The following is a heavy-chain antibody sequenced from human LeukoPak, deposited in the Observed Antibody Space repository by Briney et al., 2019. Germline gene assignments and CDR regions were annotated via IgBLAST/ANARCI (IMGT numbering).Heavy chain of an antibody. V-gene: IGHV1-8*01. J-gene: IGHJ5*02. Sequence: ASVKVSCKASGYTFTSYDINWVRQATGQGLEWMGWMNPNSGNTGYAQEFQGRVTMTWDTSISTAYMELSSLTSEDTAVYYCARRKPTSGAQYWFDPWGQGTLVTVSS. D-gene: IGHD3-10*01. CDR1: GYTFTSYD. CDR3: ARRKPTSGAQYWFDP. CDR2: MNPNSGNT.